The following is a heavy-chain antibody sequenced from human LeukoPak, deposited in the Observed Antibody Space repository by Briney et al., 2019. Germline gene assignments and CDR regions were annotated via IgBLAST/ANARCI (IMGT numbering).Heavy chain of an antibody. J-gene: IGHJ4*02. CDR1: RFTFSDYW. CDR2: IKRDGSDI. V-gene: IGHV3-7*01. Sequence: GGSLRLSCAASRFTFSDYWMSWVRQAPGKGLEWVAYIKRDGSDIYYVDSVKGRFIISRDNAKNSLYLQMNSLRAEGTAVYYCARDPDYRGSQPHGYFDYWGQGTLVTVSS. CDR3: ARDPDYRGSQPHGYFDY. D-gene: IGHD3-16*01.